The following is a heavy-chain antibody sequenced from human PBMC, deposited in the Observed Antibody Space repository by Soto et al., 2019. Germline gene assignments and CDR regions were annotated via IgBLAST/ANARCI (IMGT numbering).Heavy chain of an antibody. CDR1: GFTFSDYW. D-gene: IGHD5-18*01. CDR2: INDDASST. Sequence: EVQLVESGGGLVQPGGSLRLSCAASGFTFSDYWIHWVRQAPGKGLVWVSRINDDASSTGYADSVKGRFSISRDNAKNTLYLQMNSLRAEDTAGYYCTREYNYGLDSWGQGTLVTVSS. J-gene: IGHJ4*02. V-gene: IGHV3-74*01. CDR3: TREYNYGLDS.